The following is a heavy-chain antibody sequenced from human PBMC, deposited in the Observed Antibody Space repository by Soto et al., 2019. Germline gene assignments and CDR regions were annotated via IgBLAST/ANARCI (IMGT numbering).Heavy chain of an antibody. V-gene: IGHV3-21*01. Sequence: GGSLRLSCATSGFTFSSYSMNWVRQAPGKGLEWVSSISSSSSYIYYADSVKGRFTISRDNAKNSLYLQMNSLRAEDTAVYYCTSRRVSAAGIGAPPQDYWGQGTLVTVSS. CDR2: ISSSSSYI. D-gene: IGHD6-13*01. CDR1: GFTFSSYS. CDR3: TSRRVSAAGIGAPPQDY. J-gene: IGHJ4*02.